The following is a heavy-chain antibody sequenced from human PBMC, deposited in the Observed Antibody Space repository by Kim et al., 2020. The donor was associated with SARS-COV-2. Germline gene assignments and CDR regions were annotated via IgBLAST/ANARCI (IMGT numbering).Heavy chain of an antibody. J-gene: IGHJ4*02. Sequence: GGSLRLSCAASGFTFSSYWMHWVRQAPGKGLVWVSRINSDGSSTSYADSVKGRFTISRDNAKNTLYLQMNSLRAEDTAVYYCARVGPPKLWYSGSSWEGYWGQGTLVTVSS. D-gene: IGHD1-26*01. CDR1: GFTFSSYW. V-gene: IGHV3-74*01. CDR2: INSDGSST. CDR3: ARVGPPKLWYSGSSWEGY.